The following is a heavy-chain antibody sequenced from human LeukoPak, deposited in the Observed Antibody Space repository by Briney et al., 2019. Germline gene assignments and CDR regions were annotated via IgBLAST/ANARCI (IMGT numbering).Heavy chain of an antibody. CDR2: ISSSGSTI. D-gene: IGHD2-15*01. Sequence: GGSLRLSCAASGFTFSSYEMNWVRQAPGKGLEWVSYISSSGSTIYYADSVKGRFTISRDNAKNSLYLQMNSLRAEDTAVYYCARDLGGCSGGSSYHLDYWGQGTLVTVSS. V-gene: IGHV3-48*03. CDR3: ARDLGGCSGGSSYHLDY. CDR1: GFTFSSYE. J-gene: IGHJ4*02.